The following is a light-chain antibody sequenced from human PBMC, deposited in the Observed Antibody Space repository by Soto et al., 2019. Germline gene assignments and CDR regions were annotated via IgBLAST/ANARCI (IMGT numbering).Light chain of an antibody. J-gene: IGKJ5*01. CDR2: GAS. CDR1: QSVSSY. V-gene: IGKV3-20*01. CDR3: QQYSDLPMT. Sequence: EIVLTQSPATLSLSPGERATLSCRASQSVSSYLARYQQKPGQAPRLLIYGASRRATGIPDRFSGSASGTDFTLTISRLEPEDFAVYFCQQYSDLPMTFGQGTRLEIK.